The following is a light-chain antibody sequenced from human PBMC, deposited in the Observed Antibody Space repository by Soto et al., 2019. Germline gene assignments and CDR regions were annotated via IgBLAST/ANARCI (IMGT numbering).Light chain of an antibody. CDR1: QSVISRY. CDR2: GAS. CDR3: QQYDSSPWT. Sequence: EIVLTQSTGTLSLSPGERATLSCRASQSVISRYVAWYQQRPGQAPRLLIYGASSRATGIPDRFTGIGSGTDFTLTITRLEPEDFAVYFCQQYDSSPWTFGQGTKVEIK. V-gene: IGKV3-20*01. J-gene: IGKJ1*01.